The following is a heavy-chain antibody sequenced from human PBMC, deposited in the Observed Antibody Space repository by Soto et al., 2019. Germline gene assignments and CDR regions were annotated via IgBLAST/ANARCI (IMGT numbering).Heavy chain of an antibody. CDR3: AKEIRGTTWNDASDI. CDR1: GFTFSSYG. D-gene: IGHD2-2*01. J-gene: IGHJ3*02. Sequence: GGSLRLSCAASGFTFSSYGMHWVRQAPGKGLEWVGFIRNDGSNKISADSVKGRFTISRDNSKNTLDLRMSSLRAEDTAVYYCAKEIRGTTWNDASDIWGQGTMVTVSS. CDR2: IRNDGSNK. V-gene: IGHV3-30*02.